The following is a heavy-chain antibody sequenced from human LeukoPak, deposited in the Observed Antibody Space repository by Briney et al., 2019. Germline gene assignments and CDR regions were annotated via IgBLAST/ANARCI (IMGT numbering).Heavy chain of an antibody. D-gene: IGHD3-10*01. CDR1: GCTVNTFD. J-gene: IGHJ6*03. Sequence: ASVKVSCKASGCTVNTFDINWVRQATGQGPEWMGWVNPYNDKTVYAPKFQGRVSISTNNSINTAYMEFSGLKSDDTAVYYCARGRRLRGVTSRPIYYYYYMDVWGGGTTVTVSS. V-gene: IGHV1-8*03. CDR2: VNPYNDKT. CDR3: ARGRRLRGVTSRPIYYYYYMDV.